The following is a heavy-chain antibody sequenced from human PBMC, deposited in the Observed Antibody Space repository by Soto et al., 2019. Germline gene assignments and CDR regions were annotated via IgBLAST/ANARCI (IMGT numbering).Heavy chain of an antibody. D-gene: IGHD3-10*01. CDR2: NSISSGNT. CDR3: ARSYNYGSYWYFDL. Sequence: QVQLVQSGAEVKKPGASVKVSCKASGYTFSDYGITWVRQAPGQGLEWMGWNSISSGNTHFEERLQGRVTMTSDKTSTAYMELWRLRSDDSAMYYCARSYNYGSYWYFDLWGRGTLVTVSS. J-gene: IGHJ2*01. V-gene: IGHV1-18*04. CDR1: GYTFSDYG.